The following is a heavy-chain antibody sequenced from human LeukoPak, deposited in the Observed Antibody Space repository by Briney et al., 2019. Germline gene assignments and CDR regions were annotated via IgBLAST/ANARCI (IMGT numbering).Heavy chain of an antibody. CDR1: GFTFSSYG. CDR2: IWYDGSNK. J-gene: IGHJ4*02. Sequence: PGGSLRLSCAASGFTFSSYGMHWVRQASGKGLEWVAVIWYDGSNKYYADSVKGRFTISRDNSKNTLYLQMNSLRAEDTAVYYCAREAWELLHRSPLDYSGQGTLVTVSS. V-gene: IGHV3-33*01. CDR3: AREAWELLHRSPLDY. D-gene: IGHD1-26*01.